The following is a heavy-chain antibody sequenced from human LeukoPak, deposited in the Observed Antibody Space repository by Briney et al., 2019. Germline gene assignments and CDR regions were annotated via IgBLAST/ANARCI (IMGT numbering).Heavy chain of an antibody. J-gene: IGHJ5*02. Sequence: SETLSLTCAVYGGSFSGYYWSWIRQPPGKGLEWIGEINHSGSTNYNPSLKSRVTISVDTSKNQFSLKLTSVIAADTAVYYCARGGLYCSSSSCTPVWFDPWGQGTLVTVSS. D-gene: IGHD2-2*01. CDR3: ARGGLYCSSSSCTPVWFDP. CDR2: INHSGST. V-gene: IGHV4-34*01. CDR1: GGSFSGYY.